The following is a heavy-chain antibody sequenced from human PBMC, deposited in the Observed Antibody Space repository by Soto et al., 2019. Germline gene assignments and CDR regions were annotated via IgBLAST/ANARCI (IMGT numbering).Heavy chain of an antibody. V-gene: IGHV3-74*01. D-gene: IGHD5-18*01. J-gene: IGHJ4*02. CDR2: IDSDGSSA. Sequence: GGSLRLSCAASGFTFSSHWMHWVRQAPGKGLVWVSRIDSDGSSATYADSVKGRFTISRDNAKNTLYLQMNSLRADDTAVYYCVRDTAYWGQGTLVTVSS. CDR3: VRDTAY. CDR1: GFTFSSHW.